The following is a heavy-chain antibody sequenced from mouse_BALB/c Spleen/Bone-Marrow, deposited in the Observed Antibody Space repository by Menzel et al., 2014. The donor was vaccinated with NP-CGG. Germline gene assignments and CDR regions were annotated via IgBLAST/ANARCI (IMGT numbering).Heavy chain of an antibody. D-gene: IGHD1-2*01. V-gene: IGHV3-8*02. CDR2: ISYSGNA. J-gene: IGHJ2*01. CDR3: ARGNGYHFDY. CDR1: GDSITSSY. Sequence: EVKVVESGPSLVKPSQTLSLTSSVTGDSITSSYWNWIRKFPGNKLEYMGYISYSGNAYYNPSLKSRISLTRDTSKNQYYLQLNSVTTEDTATYFCARGNGYHFDYWGQGTTLTVSS.